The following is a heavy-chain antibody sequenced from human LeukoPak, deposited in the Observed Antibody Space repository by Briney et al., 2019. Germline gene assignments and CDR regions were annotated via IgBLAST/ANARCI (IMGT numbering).Heavy chain of an antibody. Sequence: GGSLRLSCTASGFTFSTYGMHWVRQAPGKGLEWVAVISYDRSNQYYADSVKGRFTISRDNSKNTLYLQMNSLKPEDTAVYYCAKDRNILVVTVFDHWGQGTLVTVFS. CDR2: ISYDRSNQ. CDR3: AKDRNILVVTVFDH. D-gene: IGHD2-21*02. V-gene: IGHV3-30*18. J-gene: IGHJ4*02. CDR1: GFTFSTYG.